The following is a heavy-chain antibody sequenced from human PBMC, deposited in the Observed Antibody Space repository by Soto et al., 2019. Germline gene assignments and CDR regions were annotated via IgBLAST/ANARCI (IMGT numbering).Heavy chain of an antibody. D-gene: IGHD7-27*01. CDR1: GGSVSSGSYY. J-gene: IGHJ4*02. CDR3: AREPNWDMYYFDY. V-gene: IGHV4-61*01. CDR2: IYYSGST. Sequence: SETLSLTCTVSGGSVSSGSYYWRWIRQPPGKGLEWIGYIYYSGSTNYNPSLKSRVTISVDTSKNQFSLKLSSVTAADTAVYYCAREPNWDMYYFDYWGQGTLVTSPQ.